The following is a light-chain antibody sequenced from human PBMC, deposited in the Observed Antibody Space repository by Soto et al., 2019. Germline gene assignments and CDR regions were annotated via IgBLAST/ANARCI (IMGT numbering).Light chain of an antibody. J-gene: IGKJ2*01. Sequence: DXQXTQSXSSXXAXVGXRXXXTXXASXGISSWLAWYQQKPGKAPKLLIYAASSLQSGVPSRFSGNGSGTDFALTISSLQPEDFATYYCQQSNSFPQAFGQGTKLEIK. V-gene: IGKV1-12*01. CDR1: XGISSW. CDR3: QQSNSFPQA. CDR2: AAS.